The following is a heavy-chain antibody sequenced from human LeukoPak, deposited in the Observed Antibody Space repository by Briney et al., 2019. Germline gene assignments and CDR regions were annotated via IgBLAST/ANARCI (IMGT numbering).Heavy chain of an antibody. CDR2: ISGSGGST. CDR1: GFTFSSYA. J-gene: IGHJ6*02. Sequence: GGSLRLSCAASGFTFSSYAMSWVRQAPGKGLEWVSAISGSGGSTYYADSVKGRFTISRDNSKNTLYLQMNSLRAEDTAVYYCAIGLARGDYAPDYYYGMDVWGQGTTVTVSS. D-gene: IGHD4-17*01. V-gene: IGHV3-23*01. CDR3: AIGLARGDYAPDYYYGMDV.